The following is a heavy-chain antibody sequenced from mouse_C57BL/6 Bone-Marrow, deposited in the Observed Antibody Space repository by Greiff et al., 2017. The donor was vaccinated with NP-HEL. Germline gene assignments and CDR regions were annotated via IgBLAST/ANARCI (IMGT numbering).Heavy chain of an antibody. CDR1: GYTFTSYG. Sequence: QVQLQQSGAELARPGASVKLSCKASGYTFTSYGISWVKQRTGQGLEWIGEIYPRSGNTYYNEKFKGKATLTADKSSSTAYMELRSLTSEDSAVYFCASITTVVATKAYGGQGTLVTVSA. V-gene: IGHV1-81*01. D-gene: IGHD1-1*01. CDR2: IYPRSGNT. CDR3: ASITTVVATKAY. J-gene: IGHJ3*01.